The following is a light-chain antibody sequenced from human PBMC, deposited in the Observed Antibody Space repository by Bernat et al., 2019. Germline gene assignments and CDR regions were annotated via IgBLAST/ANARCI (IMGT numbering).Light chain of an antibody. J-gene: IGKJ4*01. CDR3: QQYYSTPLT. CDR2: WAS. V-gene: IGKV4-1*01. Sequence: DIVMTQSPDSLAVSLGDRATINCKSSQCVLYSSNNKNYSAWYQQKPGQPPKLLIYWASTRESGVPDRFSGSGSGTDFTLTISSLQAEDVAVYYCQQYYSTPLTFGGGTKVEIK. CDR1: QCVLYSSNNKNY.